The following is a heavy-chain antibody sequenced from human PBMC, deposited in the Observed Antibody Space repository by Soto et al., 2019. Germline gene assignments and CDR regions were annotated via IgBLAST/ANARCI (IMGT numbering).Heavy chain of an antibody. J-gene: IGHJ4*02. CDR3: ARGTVAAIDF. Sequence: GGSLRLSCAASGFTFSSYGMHWVRQAPGKGLEWVAVILYYGSNKYYADSVKGRFTISRDNSKSTAFLHMDSLRVEDTAVYYCARGTVAAIDFWGQGTLVTVSS. CDR2: ILYYGSNK. D-gene: IGHD5-12*01. V-gene: IGHV3-30*03. CDR1: GFTFSSYG.